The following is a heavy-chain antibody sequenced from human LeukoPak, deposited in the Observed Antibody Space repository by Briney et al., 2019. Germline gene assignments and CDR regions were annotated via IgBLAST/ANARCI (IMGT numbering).Heavy chain of an antibody. Sequence: ASVKVSCKASGYTFTDYYMHWVRQAPGQGLEWMGWINPNSGVTMYAQNFQGRVTMTRDTSISTAYMDLSRLRSDDTAVYYCARGGDSSSWYGWLDPWGQGTLVTVSS. CDR3: ARGGDSSSWYGWLDP. CDR1: GYTFTDYY. J-gene: IGHJ5*02. V-gene: IGHV1-2*02. D-gene: IGHD6-13*01. CDR2: INPNSGVT.